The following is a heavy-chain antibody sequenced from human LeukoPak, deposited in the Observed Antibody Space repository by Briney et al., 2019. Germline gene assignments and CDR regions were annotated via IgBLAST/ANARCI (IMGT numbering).Heavy chain of an antibody. Sequence: SETLSLTCAVYGGSFRGYYWSWIRQPPGKGLNGMGEINHSGSTNYNPSLKSRVTISVDTSKNQFSLKLSSVTAADTAVYYCASTLYCSSTSCYRNWFDPWGQGTLVTVSS. D-gene: IGHD2-2*01. V-gene: IGHV4-34*01. CDR1: GGSFRGYY. CDR2: INHSGST. CDR3: ASTLYCSSTSCYRNWFDP. J-gene: IGHJ5*02.